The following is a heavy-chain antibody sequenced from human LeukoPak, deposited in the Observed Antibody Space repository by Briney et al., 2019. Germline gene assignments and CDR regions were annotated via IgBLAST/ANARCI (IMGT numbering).Heavy chain of an antibody. CDR3: AREPRFDYGGNSGIDY. Sequence: ASVKVSCKASGYTFTSYGSSWVRQAPGQGLEWMGWLSAYNGNTNYAQKLQGRVTMTTDTSTSTAYMELRSLRSDDTAVYYCAREPRFDYGGNSGIDYWGQGTLVTVSS. V-gene: IGHV1-18*01. CDR1: GYTFTSYG. D-gene: IGHD4-23*01. J-gene: IGHJ4*02. CDR2: LSAYNGNT.